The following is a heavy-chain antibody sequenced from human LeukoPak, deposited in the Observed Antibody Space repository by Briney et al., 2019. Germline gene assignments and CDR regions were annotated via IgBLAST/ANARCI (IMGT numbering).Heavy chain of an antibody. CDR1: GFTFSSYS. V-gene: IGHV3-21*01. CDR3: ARDYYDSSGWDLFDY. J-gene: IGHJ4*02. Sequence: GSLRLSCAASGFTFSSYSMNWVRQAPGKGLEWVSSISSSSSYIYYADSVKGRFTISRDNAKNSLYLQMNSLRAEDTAVYYCARDYYDSSGWDLFDYWGQGTLVTVSS. D-gene: IGHD3-22*01. CDR2: ISSSSSYI.